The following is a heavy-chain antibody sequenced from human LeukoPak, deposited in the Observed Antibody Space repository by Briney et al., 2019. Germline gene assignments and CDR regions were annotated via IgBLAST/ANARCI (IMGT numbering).Heavy chain of an antibody. CDR3: ARGRLSTVVSPLWD. CDR2: INPSGGST. D-gene: IGHD4-23*01. Sequence: ASVKVSCKAFGYTFISYYMNWVRQAPGQGLEWMGIINPSGGSTSYAQKFQGRVTMTRDTSTSTVYMELSSLRSEGTAVYYCARGRLSTVVSPLWDWGQGTLVTVSS. J-gene: IGHJ4*02. CDR1: GYTFISYY. V-gene: IGHV1-46*01.